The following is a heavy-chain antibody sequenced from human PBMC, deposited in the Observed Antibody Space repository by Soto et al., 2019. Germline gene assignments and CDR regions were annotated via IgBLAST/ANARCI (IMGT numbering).Heavy chain of an antibody. CDR3: ADYNY. CDR1: GFTFSSYG. CDR2: ISYDGSNK. Sequence: QVQLVESGGGVVQPGRSLRLSCAASGFTFSSYGMHWVRQAPGKGLEWVAVISYDGSNKYYADSVKGRFTISRDNSKNTRYLQMNSLRAEDTAVYYCADYNYWGQGTLVTVSS. D-gene: IGHD4-4*01. V-gene: IGHV3-30*03. J-gene: IGHJ4*02.